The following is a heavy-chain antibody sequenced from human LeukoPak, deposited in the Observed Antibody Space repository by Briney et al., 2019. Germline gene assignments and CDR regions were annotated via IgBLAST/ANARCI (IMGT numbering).Heavy chain of an antibody. CDR1: GFTVSSNY. Sequence: GGSLRLSCAASGFTVSSNYMSWVRQAPGKGLEWVSVIYSGGSTYYADSVKGRFTISRDNSKNTLYLQMNSLRAEDTAVYYCASRPGRYSGRYYYYYGMDVWGQGTTVTVSS. D-gene: IGHD1-26*01. J-gene: IGHJ6*02. CDR2: IYSGGST. CDR3: ASRPGRYSGRYYYYYGMDV. V-gene: IGHV3-66*01.